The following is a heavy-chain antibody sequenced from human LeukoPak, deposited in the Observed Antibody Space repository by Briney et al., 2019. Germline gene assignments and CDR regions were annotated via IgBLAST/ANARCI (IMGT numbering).Heavy chain of an antibody. V-gene: IGHV3-23*01. J-gene: IGHJ6*02. CDR3: AKEGGSGSTRRLNYYYYGMDV. Sequence: GGSLRLSCAASGFTFSSYAMSWVRQAPGKGLEWVSAISGSGGSTYYADSVKGWFTISRDNSKNTLYLQMNSLRAEDTAVYYCAKEGGSGSTRRLNYYYYGMDVWGQGTTVTVSS. CDR2: ISGSGGST. D-gene: IGHD3-10*01. CDR1: GFTFSSYA.